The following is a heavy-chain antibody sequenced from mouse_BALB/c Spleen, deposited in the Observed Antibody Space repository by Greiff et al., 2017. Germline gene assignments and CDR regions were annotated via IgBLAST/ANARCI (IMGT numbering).Heavy chain of an antibody. CDR2: ISSGGSYT. D-gene: IGHD1-1*01. J-gene: IGHJ3*01. CDR1: GFTFSSYA. V-gene: IGHV5-9-4*01. CDR3: AREAYYGSSSWFAY. Sequence: EVQGVESGGGLVKPGGSLKLSCAASGFTFSSYAMSWVRQSPEKRLEWVAEISSGGSYTYYPDTVTGRFTISRDNAKNTLYLEMSSLRSEDTAMYYCAREAYYGSSSWFAYWGQGTLVTVSA.